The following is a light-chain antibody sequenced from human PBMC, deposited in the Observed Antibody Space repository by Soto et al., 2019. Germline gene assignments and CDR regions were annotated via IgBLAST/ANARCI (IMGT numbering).Light chain of an antibody. CDR2: EVS. J-gene: IGLJ2*01. CDR1: SSDVGAYNY. Sequence: QSALTQPPSASGSAGQSVTISCTGTSSDVGAYNYVSWYQQHPGKAPKLMIYEVSERPSGVPDRFSGSKSGNTASLTVSGLQAEDEADYYCSSYAGSNIVVFGGGTQLTVL. V-gene: IGLV2-8*01. CDR3: SSYAGSNIVV.